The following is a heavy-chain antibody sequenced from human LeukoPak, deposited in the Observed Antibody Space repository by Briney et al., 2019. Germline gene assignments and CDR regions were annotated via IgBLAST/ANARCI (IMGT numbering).Heavy chain of an antibody. CDR2: IIPIFGTA. Sequence: GASVKVSCKASGGTFSSYAISWVRQAPGQGLEWMGGIIPIFGTANYAQKFQGRVTITADESTSTAYMELSSLRSEDTAVYYCAREGYGETYYFDYWGQGTLVTVSS. V-gene: IGHV1-69*01. CDR3: AREGYGETYYFDY. D-gene: IGHD4-17*01. J-gene: IGHJ4*02. CDR1: GGTFSSYA.